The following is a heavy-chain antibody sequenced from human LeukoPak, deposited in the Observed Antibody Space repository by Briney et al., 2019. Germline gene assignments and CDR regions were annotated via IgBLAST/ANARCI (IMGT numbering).Heavy chain of an antibody. CDR3: ARRLYDYLYGMDV. V-gene: IGHV4-59*12. CDR1: GAFINDYY. CDR2: IYYNGNT. J-gene: IGHJ6*02. Sequence: SETLSLTCSVSGAFINDYYWSWIRQPPGKGLEWIGYIYYNGNTNYNPSLESRVTMSVDTSKNQFSLKVNSVTAADTAVYYCARRLYDYLYGMDVWGQGTTVTVSS. D-gene: IGHD3-10*01.